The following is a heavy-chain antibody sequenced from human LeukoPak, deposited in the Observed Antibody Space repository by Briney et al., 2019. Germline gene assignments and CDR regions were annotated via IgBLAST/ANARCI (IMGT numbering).Heavy chain of an antibody. J-gene: IGHJ4*02. CDR1: GFTFSCYC. CDR2: INRGGSSQ. V-gene: IGHV3-48*04. Sequence: GGSLRLSCAASGFTFSCYCMSWVRQAPGKGLEWVSVINRGGSSQYYVYSVRGRFTISKDNAKNSVYLQMNSLRAEDTAVYYCARSLWPEEYWGQGRLVTVSS. D-gene: IGHD2-21*01. CDR3: ARSLWPEEY.